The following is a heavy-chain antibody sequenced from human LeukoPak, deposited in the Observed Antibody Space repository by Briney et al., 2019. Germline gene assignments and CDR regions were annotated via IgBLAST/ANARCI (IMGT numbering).Heavy chain of an antibody. CDR3: ARYSSSSGGDYFDY. Sequence: ASVKVSCKASGGTFSSYAISWVRQAPGQGLEWMGRIIPILGIANYAQKFQGRVTITADKSTSTAYMELSSLRSEDTAVYYCARYSSSSGGDYFDYWGQGTLVTVSS. CDR1: GGTFSSYA. CDR2: IIPILGIA. V-gene: IGHV1-69*04. J-gene: IGHJ4*02. D-gene: IGHD6-6*01.